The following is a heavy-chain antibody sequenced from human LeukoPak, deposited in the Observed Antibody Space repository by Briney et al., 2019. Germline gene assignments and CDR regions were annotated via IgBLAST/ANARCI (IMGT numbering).Heavy chain of an antibody. CDR1: GFTFSSYS. J-gene: IGHJ4*02. D-gene: IGHD4-17*01. CDR3: AKDKYGDYRYYFDY. Sequence: GGSLRLSCAASGFTFSSYSMNWVRQAPGKGLEWVSSISSSSSYKYYADSVKGRFTISRDNAKNTLYLQMNSLRAEDTAVYYCAKDKYGDYRYYFDYWGQGTLVTVSS. CDR2: ISSSSSYK. V-gene: IGHV3-21*04.